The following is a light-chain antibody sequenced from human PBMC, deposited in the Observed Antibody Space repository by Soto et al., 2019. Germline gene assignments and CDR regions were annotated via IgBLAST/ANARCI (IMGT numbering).Light chain of an antibody. CDR1: SSDVGGYNY. CDR3: SSYAGSKNVV. Sequence: QSALTQPPSASGSPGQSVTISCTGTSSDVGGYNYVSWYQQHPGKAPKLMIYEVSKRPSGVPDRFSGSKSGNTASLTVSGLQAEDEADYYCSSYAGSKNVVFGGGTMVTVL. J-gene: IGLJ2*01. V-gene: IGLV2-8*01. CDR2: EVS.